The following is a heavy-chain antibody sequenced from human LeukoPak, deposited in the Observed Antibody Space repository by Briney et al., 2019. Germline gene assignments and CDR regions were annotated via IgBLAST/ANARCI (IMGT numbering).Heavy chain of an antibody. CDR3: ARILYSGSYPTFDY. J-gene: IGHJ4*02. V-gene: IGHV3-48*03. CDR2: ISFSGSTI. Sequence: PGGSLRLSCAASGFTFSSYEMNWVRQAPGKGLEWVSHISFSGSTIYYADSVKGRFTISRDNAKNSLYLQMNSLRAEDTAVYYCARILYSGSYPTFDYWGQGTLVTVSS. D-gene: IGHD1-26*01. CDR1: GFTFSSYE.